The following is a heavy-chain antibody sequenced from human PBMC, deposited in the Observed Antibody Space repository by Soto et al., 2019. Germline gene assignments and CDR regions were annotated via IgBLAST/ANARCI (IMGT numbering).Heavy chain of an antibody. CDR3: ASSYSSSSSYYYGMDV. J-gene: IGHJ6*02. CDR1: GFTFSSYS. V-gene: IGHV3-21*01. Sequence: AGGSLRLSCAASGFTFSSYSMNWVRQAPGKGLEWVSSISSSSSCIYYADSVKGRFTISRDNAKNSLYLQMNSLRAEDTAVYYCASSYSSSSSYYYGMDVWGQGTTVTVSS. D-gene: IGHD6-6*01. CDR2: ISSSSSCI.